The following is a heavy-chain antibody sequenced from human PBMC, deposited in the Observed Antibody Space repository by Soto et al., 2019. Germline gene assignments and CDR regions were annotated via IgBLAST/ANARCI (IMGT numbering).Heavy chain of an antibody. CDR3: AKSLYSSSLDDAFDI. J-gene: IGHJ3*02. Sequence: GGSLRLSCAASGFTFSSYAMSWVRQAPGKGLEWVSAISGNGADTSYADSVRGRFTISRDNSKDTLFLQMNSLRADDTGVYYCAKSLYSSSLDDAFDIWGQGTMVTVSS. CDR1: GFTFSSYA. CDR2: ISGNGADT. V-gene: IGHV3-23*01. D-gene: IGHD6-13*01.